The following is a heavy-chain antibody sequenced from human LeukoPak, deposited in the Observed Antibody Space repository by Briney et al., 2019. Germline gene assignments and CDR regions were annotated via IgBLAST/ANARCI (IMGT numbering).Heavy chain of an antibody. V-gene: IGHV3-11*01. D-gene: IGHD5-24*01. J-gene: IGHJ4*02. Sequence: GGSLRLSCAASGFTFGGYFMNWIRQAPGKGLEWVSYISSSGTTIHYADSMKGRFTISRDNAKNLLYLQMNSLRAEDTAVYYCARRRDGFNSGYYLDYWGQGTLVTVSS. CDR1: GFTFGGYF. CDR2: ISSSGTTI. CDR3: ARRRDGFNSGYYLDY.